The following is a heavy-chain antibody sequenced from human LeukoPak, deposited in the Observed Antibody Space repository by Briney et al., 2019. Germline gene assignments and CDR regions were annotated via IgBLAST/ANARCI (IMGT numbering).Heavy chain of an antibody. V-gene: IGHV3-23*01. Sequence: GGSLRLSCATSGFTFSSNAMNWVRQAPGKGLEWVSVISGRGDKTYYADSVKGRFTISRDNSKNTLYLQMNSLRAEDTALYYCAKDIFGDGDLHCPGGCPEYLGQGTLVTVSS. J-gene: IGHJ4*02. CDR1: GFTFSSNA. D-gene: IGHD2-21*02. CDR3: AKDIFGDGDLHCPGGCPEY. CDR2: ISGRGDKT.